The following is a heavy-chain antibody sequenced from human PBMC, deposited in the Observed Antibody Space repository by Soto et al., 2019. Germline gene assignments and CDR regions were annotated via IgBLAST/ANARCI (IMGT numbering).Heavy chain of an antibody. CDR2: INPSGST. CDR1: GGSFSGYY. Sequence: SETLSLTCAVYGGSFSGYYWSWIRQPPGKGLEWIGEINPSGSTNYNPSLKSRVTISVDTSKNQFSLKLSSVTAADTAVYYCARGSGYCSGGSCYLRGLRPGRWYECEYFQHWGQGTLVTVSS. D-gene: IGHD2-15*01. J-gene: IGHJ1*01. CDR3: ARGSGYCSGGSCYLRGLRPGRWYECEYFQH. V-gene: IGHV4-34*01.